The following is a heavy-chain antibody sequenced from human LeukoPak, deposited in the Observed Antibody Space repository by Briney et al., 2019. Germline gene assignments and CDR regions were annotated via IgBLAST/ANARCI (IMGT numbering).Heavy chain of an antibody. CDR3: ARSRIEVAGTGGFDY. Sequence: GGSLRLSCAASGFTFDDYAMHWVRQAPGKGLDWVSSILSGGDTTYADSVKGRFSISRDNSQNTLFLQMNSLRAEDTAVYYCARSRIEVAGTGGFDYWGQGTLVTVSS. J-gene: IGHJ4*02. D-gene: IGHD6-19*01. CDR2: ILSGGDT. CDR1: GFTFDDYA. V-gene: IGHV3-23*01.